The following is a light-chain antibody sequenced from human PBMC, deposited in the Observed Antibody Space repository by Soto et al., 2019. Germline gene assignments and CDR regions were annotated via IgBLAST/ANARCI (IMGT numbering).Light chain of an antibody. CDR1: QSISSY. Sequence: DIQMTQSPSSLSASVGDRVAITCRASQSISSYLNWYQQKPGKAHKLLIYAASSLQSGVPSRFSGSGSGTDFTLTISSLQPEEFATYYCQQLNSYPITVGQGTRLEIK. V-gene: IGKV1-39*01. J-gene: IGKJ5*01. CDR3: QQLNSYPIT. CDR2: AAS.